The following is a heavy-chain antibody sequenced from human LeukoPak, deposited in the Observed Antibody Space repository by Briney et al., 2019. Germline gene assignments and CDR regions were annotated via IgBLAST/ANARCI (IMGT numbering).Heavy chain of an antibody. CDR2: INHSGST. V-gene: IGHV4-34*01. CDR3: ARGGNDIVVLPAAGGLYYFDY. D-gene: IGHD2-2*01. CDR1: GGSFSGYY. Sequence: KPSETLSLTCAVYGGSFSGYYWSWIRQPPGKGLEWIGEINHSGSTNYNPSLKSRVTISVDTSKNQFSLKLSSVTAADTAVYYCARGGNDIVVLPAAGGLYYFDYWGQGTLVTVSS. J-gene: IGHJ4*02.